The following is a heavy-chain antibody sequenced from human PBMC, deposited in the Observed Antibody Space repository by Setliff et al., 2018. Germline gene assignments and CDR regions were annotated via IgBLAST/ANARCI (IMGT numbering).Heavy chain of an antibody. Sequence: SETLSLTCTVSGGSISSGGYYWSWIRQHPGKGLEWIEYIYYSGSTYYNPSLKSRVTISVDTSKNQFSLKLSSVTAADTAVYYCARMGDYDPYYFDFWGQGTLVTVSS. D-gene: IGHD4-17*01. CDR1: GGSISSGGYY. V-gene: IGHV4-31*03. CDR3: ARMGDYDPYYFDF. CDR2: IYYSGST. J-gene: IGHJ4*02.